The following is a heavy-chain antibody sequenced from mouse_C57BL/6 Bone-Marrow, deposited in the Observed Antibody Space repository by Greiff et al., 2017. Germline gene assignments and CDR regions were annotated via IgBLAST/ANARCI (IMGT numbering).Heavy chain of an antibody. Sequence: QVQLQQPGAELVRPGSSVKLSCKASGYTFTSYWLHWVKQRPIQGLEWIGNIDPSDSETHYNQKFKDKATLTVDKSSSTAYMQLSSLTSEDSAVYYCARKGGNYFDYWGQGTTLTVSS. J-gene: IGHJ2*01. CDR2: IDPSDSET. CDR3: ARKGGNYFDY. V-gene: IGHV1-52*01. CDR1: GYTFTSYW.